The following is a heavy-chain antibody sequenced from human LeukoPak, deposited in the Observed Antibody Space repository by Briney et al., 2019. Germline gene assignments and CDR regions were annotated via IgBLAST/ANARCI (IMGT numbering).Heavy chain of an antibody. Sequence: PGGSLRLSCAASGFTFNSYAMSWVRQAPEKGLEWVSSISSSSSYIYYADSVKGRFTISRDNAKNSLYLQMNSLRAEDTAVYYCARDLYDSSGYYYVYYYYYGMDVWGQGTTVTVSS. V-gene: IGHV3-21*01. CDR1: GFTFNSYA. J-gene: IGHJ6*02. D-gene: IGHD3-22*01. CDR3: ARDLYDSSGYYYVYYYYYGMDV. CDR2: ISSSSSYI.